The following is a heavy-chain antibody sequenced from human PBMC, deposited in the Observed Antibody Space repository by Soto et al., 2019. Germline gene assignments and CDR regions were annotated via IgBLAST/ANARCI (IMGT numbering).Heavy chain of an antibody. D-gene: IGHD6-19*01. CDR2: IIPILGIA. Sequence: ASVKVSCKASGGTFSSYTISWVRQAPGQGLEWMGRIIPILGIANYAQKFQGRVTITADKSTSTAYMELSSLRSEDTAVYYCARSPGHSSGSNWFDPWGQGTLVTVSS. V-gene: IGHV1-69*02. CDR1: GGTFSSYT. CDR3: ARSPGHSSGSNWFDP. J-gene: IGHJ5*02.